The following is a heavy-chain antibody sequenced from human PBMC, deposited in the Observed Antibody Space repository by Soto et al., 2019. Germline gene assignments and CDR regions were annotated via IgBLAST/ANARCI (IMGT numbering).Heavy chain of an antibody. CDR2: INPNSGGT. Sequence: GASVKVSCKASGYIFANYAMQWVRQAPGQGLEWMGWINPNSGGTNYAQKFQGRVTMTRDTSISTAYMELSRLRSDDTAVYYCAGGGYGSGSYYNVAFDIWGQGTMVTVSS. D-gene: IGHD3-10*01. CDR3: AGGGYGSGSYYNVAFDI. CDR1: GYIFANYA. J-gene: IGHJ3*02. V-gene: IGHV1-2*02.